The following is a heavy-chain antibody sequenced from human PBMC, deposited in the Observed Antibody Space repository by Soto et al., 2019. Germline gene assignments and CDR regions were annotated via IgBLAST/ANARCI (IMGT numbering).Heavy chain of an antibody. V-gene: IGHV3-30*18. D-gene: IGHD5-18*01. CDR1: GFTFNTYG. CDR2: ISYDGSNK. Sequence: GGSLRLSCTASGFTFNTYGMYWVRQAPGKGLEWVAAISYDGSNKYHADSVKGRFTISRDNSKNTLYLQMNSVRVEDTAVYYCAKDIVRYTYGACDYWGQGALVTVSS. CDR3: AKDIVRYTYGACDY. J-gene: IGHJ4*02.